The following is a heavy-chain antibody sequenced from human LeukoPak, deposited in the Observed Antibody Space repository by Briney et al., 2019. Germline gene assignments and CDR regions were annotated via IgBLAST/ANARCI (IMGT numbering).Heavy chain of an antibody. CDR1: GASMSNYN. J-gene: IGHJ5*02. CDR3: ARGTGGYRFDP. V-gene: IGHV4-59*01. Sequence: PSETLSLTCAVSGASMSNYNWSWIQQPPGRGLEYIGYVYNSGSTFYNPSLKSRVTISADTSRKQFSLKLMSVTATDTAVYYCARGTGGYRFDPWGQGILVTVSS. CDR2: VYNSGST. D-gene: IGHD1-1*01.